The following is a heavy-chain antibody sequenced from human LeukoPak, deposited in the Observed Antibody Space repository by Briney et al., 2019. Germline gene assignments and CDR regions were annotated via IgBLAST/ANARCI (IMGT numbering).Heavy chain of an antibody. J-gene: IGHJ5*02. CDR1: GYIFTFHG. CDR2: ISPHNGQT. V-gene: IGHV1-18*01. Sequence: GASVKVSCKASGYIFTFHGITWARQAPGQGLEWMGWISPHNGQTLYAHEVQDRVIMTTDASTTTAYMELRSLRSDDTAVYYCAKTREHDLDDLWGQGTLVTVSS. D-gene: IGHD1/OR15-1a*01. CDR3: AKTREHDLDDL.